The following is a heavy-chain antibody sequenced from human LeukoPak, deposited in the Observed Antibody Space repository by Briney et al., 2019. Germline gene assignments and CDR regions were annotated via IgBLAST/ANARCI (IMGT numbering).Heavy chain of an antibody. CDR3: NSFDSSGARGGAGFDY. CDR2: INSDGSST. D-gene: IGHD3-22*01. Sequence: PGGSLRLSCAASGFTFSSSWMHWVRQAPGKGLVWVSRINSDGSSTNYADSVKGRFTISRDNAKNTLYLQMDSLRAEDTAVYYCNSFDSSGARGGAGFDYWGQGTLVTVSS. CDR1: GFTFSSSW. V-gene: IGHV3-74*01. J-gene: IGHJ4*02.